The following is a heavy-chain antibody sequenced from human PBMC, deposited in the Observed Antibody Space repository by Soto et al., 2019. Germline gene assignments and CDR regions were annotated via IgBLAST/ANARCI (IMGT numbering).Heavy chain of an antibody. D-gene: IGHD6-13*01. CDR2: ISSNSAYI. CDR1: GFTFRSFT. CDR3: TRDASRDSSARGWLDP. Sequence: GGSLRLSGAASGFTFRSFTMNWVRQAPGKGLEWVSTISSNSAYIYYTDALRGRFTISRDNAKNSLHLQMNSLRAEDTAVYYCTRDASRDSSARGWLDPWGQGTLVTVSS. J-gene: IGHJ5*02. V-gene: IGHV3-21*01.